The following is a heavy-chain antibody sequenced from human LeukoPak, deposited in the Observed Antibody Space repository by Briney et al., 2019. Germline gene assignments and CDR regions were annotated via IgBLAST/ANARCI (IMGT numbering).Heavy chain of an antibody. J-gene: IGHJ4*02. CDR1: GFTLSSYA. CDR2: ISGSGGST. CDR3: GKVMYYYGSGSNCDY. V-gene: IGHV3-23*01. D-gene: IGHD3-10*01. Sequence: PGGSLRLSCAASGFTLSSYAMSWVRQAPGKGLEWVSAISGSGGSTYYADSVKGRFTISRDNSKNTLYLQMNSLRAEDTAVYYCGKVMYYYGSGSNCDYWGQGTLVTVSS.